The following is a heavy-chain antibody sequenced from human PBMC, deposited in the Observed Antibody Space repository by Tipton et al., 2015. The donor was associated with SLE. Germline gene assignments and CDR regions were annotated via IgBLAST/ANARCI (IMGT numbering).Heavy chain of an antibody. CDR3: ARSDYYDSSGYYSYAFDI. D-gene: IGHD3-22*01. CDR1: GGSISSHY. V-gene: IGHV4-59*11. J-gene: IGHJ3*02. CDR2: IYNSGSG. Sequence: LRLSCTVSGGSISSHYWSWIRQPPGKGLEWIGYIYNSGSGNYNPSLKSRVTISVDTSKNPISLKLSSVSAADTAVYYCARSDYYDSSGYYSYAFDIWGQGTMVTVSS.